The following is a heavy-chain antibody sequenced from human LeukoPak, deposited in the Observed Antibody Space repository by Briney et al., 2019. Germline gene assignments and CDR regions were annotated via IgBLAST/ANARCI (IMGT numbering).Heavy chain of an antibody. CDR2: ISYSGST. CDR1: GGSISSSSYY. Sequence: PSETLSLTCTVSGGSISSSSYYWGWIRQPPGKGLEWIGAISYSGSTYYNPSLKSRVTISVDTSKSQFSLKLSSVTAADTAVYYCARLLGFPYYFDYWGQGTLVTVSS. CDR3: ARLLGFPYYFDY. D-gene: IGHD2-2*03. J-gene: IGHJ4*02. V-gene: IGHV4-39*01.